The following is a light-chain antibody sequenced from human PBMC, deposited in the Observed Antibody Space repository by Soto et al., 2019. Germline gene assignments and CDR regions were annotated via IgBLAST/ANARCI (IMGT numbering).Light chain of an antibody. CDR2: GAS. J-gene: IGKJ2*01. CDR3: QQFGDSPPAFT. Sequence: ESMLTQSPGTLSLSPGERATLSCRASQSVNSRYLTWYQQKPGQAPRLLIYGASIRATGVPDRFSGSGSGTDFTLTISRLEPEDFAVYYCQQFGDSPPAFTFAQGTKLEI. V-gene: IGKV3-20*01. CDR1: QSVNSRY.